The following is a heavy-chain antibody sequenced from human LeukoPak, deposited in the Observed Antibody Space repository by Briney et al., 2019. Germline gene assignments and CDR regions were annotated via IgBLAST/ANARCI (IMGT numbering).Heavy chain of an antibody. D-gene: IGHD6-13*01. CDR2: ISSNGGST. CDR1: GYTFSYYP. CDR3: AIAAALSR. V-gene: IGHV3-64D*06. Sequence: GRSLRLSCAASGYTFSYYPMHWVRQAPGKGLEYVSAISSNGGSTYYADSVKGRFTISRDNSKNTLFLQMSSLRAEDTAVYYCAIAAALSRWGQGTLVTVSS. J-gene: IGHJ4*02.